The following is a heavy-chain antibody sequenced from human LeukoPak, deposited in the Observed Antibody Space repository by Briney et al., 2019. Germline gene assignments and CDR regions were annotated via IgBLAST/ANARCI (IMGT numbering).Heavy chain of an antibody. Sequence: GESLKISCKGSGYSFTSYWIGWVRQMPGKGLESMGIIYPGDSDTRYSPSFQGQVTISADKSISTAYLQWSSLKASDTAMYYCARIYDILTGFKTWFVPWGQGTLVTVSS. CDR3: ARIYDILTGFKTWFVP. V-gene: IGHV5-51*01. J-gene: IGHJ5*02. CDR1: GYSFTSYW. D-gene: IGHD3-9*01. CDR2: IYPGDSDT.